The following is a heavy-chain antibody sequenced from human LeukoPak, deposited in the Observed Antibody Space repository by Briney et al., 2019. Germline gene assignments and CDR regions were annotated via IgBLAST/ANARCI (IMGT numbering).Heavy chain of an antibody. CDR3: AKDVCTSPRCLLYLDS. J-gene: IGHJ4*02. V-gene: IGHV3-23*01. CDR2: ISGFNT. D-gene: IGHD2-8*01. CDR1: GFAFSNYA. Sequence: PGGSLRLSCTASGFAFSNYAMNWVRQAPGKGLEWVSGISGFNTYYADSVRGRFTISRDNSRNVMYLQMNGLRAEDTAIYYCAKDVCTSPRCLLYLDSWGQGTPVTVSS.